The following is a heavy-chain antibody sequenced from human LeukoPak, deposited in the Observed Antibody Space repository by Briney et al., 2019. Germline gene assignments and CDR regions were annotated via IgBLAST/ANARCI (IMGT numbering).Heavy chain of an antibody. J-gene: IGHJ4*02. D-gene: IGHD6-13*01. CDR3: ARCSSSWYYFDY. CDR1: VYTFTDYY. V-gene: IGHV1-2*02. CDR2: INPNSGGT. Sequence: ASVTVFFMASVYTFTDYYMHWVRQAPGQGLEGMGWINPNSGGTNYAQKFQGRVTMTRDTSISTAYMELSRLRSDDTAVYYCARCSSSWYYFDYWGQGTLVTVSS.